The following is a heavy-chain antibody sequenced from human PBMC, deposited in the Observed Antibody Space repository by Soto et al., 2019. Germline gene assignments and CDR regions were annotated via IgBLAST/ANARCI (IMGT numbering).Heavy chain of an antibody. CDR3: ARHGCSSTSCYDYYYYGMDV. D-gene: IGHD2-2*01. CDR2: IDPSDSYT. V-gene: IGHV5-10-1*01. CDR1: GYSFTSYW. Sequence: GESLKISCKGSGYSFTSYWISWVRQMPGKGLEWMGRIDPSDSYTNYSPSFQGHVAISADKSISTAYLQWSSLKASDTAMYYCARHGCSSTSCYDYYYYGMDVWGQGTTVTVSS. J-gene: IGHJ6*02.